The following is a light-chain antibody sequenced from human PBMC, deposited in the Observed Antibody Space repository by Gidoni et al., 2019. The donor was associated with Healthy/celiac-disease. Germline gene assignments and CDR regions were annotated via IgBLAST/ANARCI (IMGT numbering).Light chain of an antibody. V-gene: IGKV3-20*01. J-gene: IGKJ1*01. CDR2: GAS. CDR3: QQYGSSPQT. Sequence: ELVLTQSPGTLSLSPGERATLSCRASQSLSSSYLAWYQQKPGQAPRLLIYGASSRTTGIADRCSGSVSRKDVTLTISRLEPEDFAMYYCQQYGSSPQTFGQGTKVEIK. CDR1: QSLSSSY.